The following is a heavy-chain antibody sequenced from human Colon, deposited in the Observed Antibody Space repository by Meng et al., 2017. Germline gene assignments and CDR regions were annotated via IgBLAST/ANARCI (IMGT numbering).Heavy chain of an antibody. D-gene: IGHD2/OR15-2a*01. CDR3: ARGRGNQPLFDF. J-gene: IGHJ4*02. CDR2: IIPILGIA. V-gene: IGHV1-69*02. Sequence: QVQLVHSWAEVKKPGSSVKVSCKASGGTFSSYTICWVRQAPGQGLEWMGRIIPILGIANYAQKFQGRVTITADKSTSTAYMELSSLTFEDTAVYFCARGRGNQPLFDFWGQGTLVTVSS. CDR1: GGTFSSYT.